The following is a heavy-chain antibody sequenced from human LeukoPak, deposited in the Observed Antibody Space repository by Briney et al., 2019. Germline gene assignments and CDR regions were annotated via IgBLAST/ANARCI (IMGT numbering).Heavy chain of an antibody. J-gene: IGHJ4*02. CDR1: GFSLSTSGVG. CDR2: VYWNDDK. D-gene: IGHD5-18*01. V-gene: IGHV2-5*01. Sequence: ESGPTLLKPTQTLTLTCTVSGFSLSTSGVGVGWIRQPPGKALEWLVLVYWNDDKRYSPSLMTRLTITKDTSNNQVILTMTNMGPADTATYYCAHTHYGYYPDYWGQGTLVTVSS. CDR3: AHTHYGYYPDY.